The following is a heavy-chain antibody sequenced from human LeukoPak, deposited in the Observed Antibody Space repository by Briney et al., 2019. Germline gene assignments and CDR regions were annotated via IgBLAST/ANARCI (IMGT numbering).Heavy chain of an antibody. V-gene: IGHV4-59*01. CDR2: IYYSGST. Sequence: PSETLSLTCTVSGGSIRSYYWSWIRQPPGKGLEWIGYIYYSGSTNYNPSLKSRVTISVDTSKNQFSLKLSSVTAADTAVYYCARDSVAGTFDCWGQGTLVTVPS. D-gene: IGHD6-19*01. CDR1: GGSIRSYY. J-gene: IGHJ4*02. CDR3: ARDSVAGTFDC.